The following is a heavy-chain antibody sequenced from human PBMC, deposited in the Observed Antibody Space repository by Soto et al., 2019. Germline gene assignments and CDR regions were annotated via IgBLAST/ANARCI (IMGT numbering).Heavy chain of an antibody. D-gene: IGHD3-22*01. CDR3: AKGGYYDSSGYADY. CDR1: GFTFSSYG. Sequence: GVSLRLSCAASGFTFSSYGMHWVRQAPGKGLEWVAVISYDGSNKYYADSVKGRFTISRDNSKNTLYLQMNSLRAEDTAVYYCAKGGYYDSSGYADYWGQGTLVTVSS. V-gene: IGHV3-30*18. J-gene: IGHJ4*02. CDR2: ISYDGSNK.